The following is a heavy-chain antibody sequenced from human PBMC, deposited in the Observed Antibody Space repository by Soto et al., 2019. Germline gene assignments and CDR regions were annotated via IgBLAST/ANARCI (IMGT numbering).Heavy chain of an antibody. CDR1: GYTFTSCA. Sequence: ASVKVSCKASGYTFTSCAMHWLRQAPGQRLEWMGWINAGNGNTKYSQKFQGRVTITRDTSASTAYMELSSLRSEDTAVYYCARNRITMVRGVIITGWFDPWGQGTLVTVSS. CDR2: INAGNGNT. D-gene: IGHD3-10*01. CDR3: ARNRITMVRGVIITGWFDP. V-gene: IGHV1-3*01. J-gene: IGHJ5*02.